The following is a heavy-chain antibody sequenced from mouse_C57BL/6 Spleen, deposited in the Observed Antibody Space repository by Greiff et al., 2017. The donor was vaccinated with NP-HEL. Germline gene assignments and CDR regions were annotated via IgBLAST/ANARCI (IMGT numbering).Heavy chain of an antibody. J-gene: IGHJ1*03. CDR2: INYDGSST. CDR1: GFTFSDYY. V-gene: IGHV5-16*01. CDR3: ARDGLRYSNHWYFEV. D-gene: IGHD2-5*01. Sequence: EVMLVESEGGLVQPGSSMKLSCTASGFTFSDYYMAWVRQVPEKGLEWVANINYDGSSTYYLDSLKSRFIISRDNAKNILYLQMSSLKSEDTATYYCARDGLRYSNHWYFEVWGTGTTVTVSS.